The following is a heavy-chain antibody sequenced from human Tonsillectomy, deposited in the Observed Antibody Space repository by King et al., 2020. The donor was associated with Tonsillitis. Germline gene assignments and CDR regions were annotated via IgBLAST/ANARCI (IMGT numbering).Heavy chain of an antibody. J-gene: IGHJ4*02. Sequence: TLKESGPALVKPTQTLTLTCTFSGFSLSTSGMCVSWIRQPPGKALEWLARIDWDDDKYYSTSLKTRLTISKDTSKNQVVLTMTNMDPVDTATYYCARAYRVSGSYFFDYWGQGTLVTVSS. CDR1: GFSLSTSGMC. CDR3: ARAYRVSGSYFFDY. D-gene: IGHD1-26*01. CDR2: IDWDDDK. V-gene: IGHV2-70*11.